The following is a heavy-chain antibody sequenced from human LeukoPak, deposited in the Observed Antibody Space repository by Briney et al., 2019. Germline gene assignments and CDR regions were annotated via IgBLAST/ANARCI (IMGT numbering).Heavy chain of an antibody. Sequence: GGSLRLSCAASGITFSSYWMSWVRQAPGRGLEWVANIKKDGSEESYLGSVKGRFTVSRDNAKNSLFLQMNSLRGEDTAVYYCARSNPNRNALDLWGQGTMVTISS. J-gene: IGHJ3*01. CDR3: ARSNPNRNALDL. D-gene: IGHD1-14*01. CDR2: IKKDGSEE. CDR1: GITFSSYW. V-gene: IGHV3-7*01.